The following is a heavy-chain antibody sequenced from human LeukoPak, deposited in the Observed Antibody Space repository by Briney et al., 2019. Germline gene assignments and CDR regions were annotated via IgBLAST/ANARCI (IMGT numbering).Heavy chain of an antibody. V-gene: IGHV4-59*01. J-gene: IGHJ3*02. CDR3: ARVTAAYGAFDI. CDR1: GGSISSYY. Sequence: SETLSLTCTVSGGSISSYYWSWIRQPPGKGLEWIGYIYYSGSTNYNPSPKSRVTISVDTSKNQFSLKLSSVTAADTAVYYCARVTAAYGAFDIWGQGTMVTVSS. D-gene: IGHD2-8*01. CDR2: IYYSGST.